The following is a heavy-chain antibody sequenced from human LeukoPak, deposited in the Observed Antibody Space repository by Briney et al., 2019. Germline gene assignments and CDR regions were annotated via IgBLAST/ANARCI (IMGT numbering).Heavy chain of an antibody. CDR1: PYSISSGYY. J-gene: IGHJ6*03. D-gene: IGHD6-13*01. CDR2: IYHSGNT. CDR3: ARVDSSSWYPSYYMDV. Sequence: SETLSLTCTVSPYSISSGYYWGWIRQPPGKGLQWIGSIYHSGNTYYNPSLKSRVSMSVDTSKNQFSLNLSSVTAADTAVYYCARVDSSSWYPSYYMDVWGKGTTVTVSS. V-gene: IGHV4-38-2*02.